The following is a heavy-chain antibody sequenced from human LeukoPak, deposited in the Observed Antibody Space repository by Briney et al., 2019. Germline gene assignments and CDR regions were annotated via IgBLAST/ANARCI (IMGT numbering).Heavy chain of an antibody. CDR3: ARDRRYYDFWSGYSDY. J-gene: IGHJ4*02. D-gene: IGHD3-3*01. CDR1: GFTFSSYS. V-gene: IGHV3-21*01. CDR2: ISSSGTYM. Sequence: GGSLRLSCAASGFTFSSYSMNWVRQAPGKGLEWVSSISSSGTYMYYADSVKGRFTISRDNAKNSLYLQMNSLRAEDTAVYYCARDRRYYDFWSGYSDYWGQGTRVTVSS.